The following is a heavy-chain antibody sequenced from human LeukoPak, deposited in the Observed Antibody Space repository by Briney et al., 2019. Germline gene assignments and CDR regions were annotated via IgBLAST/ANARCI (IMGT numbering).Heavy chain of an antibody. CDR3: ARERNYYDSSSAYFQH. CDR2: IILIFGTA. D-gene: IGHD3-22*01. Sequence: GASVKVSCKASGGTFSSYAISWVRQAPGQGLEWMGGIILIFGTANYAQKFQGRVTITTDESTSTAYMELSSLKSEDTAVYYCARERNYYDSSSAYFQHWGQGTLVTVSS. CDR1: GGTFSSYA. V-gene: IGHV1-69*05. J-gene: IGHJ1*01.